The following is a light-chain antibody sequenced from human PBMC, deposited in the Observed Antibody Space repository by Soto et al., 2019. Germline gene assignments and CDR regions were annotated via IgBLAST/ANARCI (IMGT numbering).Light chain of an antibody. V-gene: IGKV3D-20*01. Sequence: EIVLTQSPATLSLSPGERATLSCGAVQSVSSSYLAWYQQKPGLAPRLLIYDASSRATGIPDRFSGSGSGTDFTLTISRLEPEDFAVSYSQQYGSSPRTFRQGT. J-gene: IGKJ1*01. CDR3: QQYGSSPRT. CDR2: DAS. CDR1: QSVSSSY.